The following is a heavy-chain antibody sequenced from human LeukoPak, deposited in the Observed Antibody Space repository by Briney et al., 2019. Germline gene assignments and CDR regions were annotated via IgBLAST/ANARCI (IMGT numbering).Heavy chain of an antibody. Sequence: GGSLRLSCAASGFTFSSYWMHWVRQASGKGLVWVSRINSDGSNTNYADSVKGRFTISRDNAKNTLYLQMNSLRVEDTAVYYCAKDQISGTRGWFESWGQGTLVTVSS. D-gene: IGHD6-13*01. J-gene: IGHJ5*01. V-gene: IGHV3-74*01. CDR1: GFTFSSYW. CDR2: INSDGSNT. CDR3: AKDQISGTRGWFES.